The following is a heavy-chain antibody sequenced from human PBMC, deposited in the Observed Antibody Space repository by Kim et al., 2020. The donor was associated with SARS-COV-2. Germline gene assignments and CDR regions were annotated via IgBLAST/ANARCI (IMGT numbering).Heavy chain of an antibody. CDR2: ISWNSGSI. Sequence: GGSLRLSCAASGFTFGDYAMHWVRQAPGKGLEWVSGISWNSGSIGYADSVKGRFTISRDNAKNSLYLQMNSLRAEDTALYYCAKEPYYYDSSGYFPGAFDIWGQGTMVTVSS. CDR1: GFTFGDYA. J-gene: IGHJ3*02. V-gene: IGHV3-9*01. CDR3: AKEPYYYDSSGYFPGAFDI. D-gene: IGHD3-22*01.